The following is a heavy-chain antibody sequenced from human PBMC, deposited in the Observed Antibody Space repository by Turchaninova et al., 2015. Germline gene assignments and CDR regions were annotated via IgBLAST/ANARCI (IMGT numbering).Heavy chain of an antibody. D-gene: IGHD6-13*01. CDR3: ARHRQQLVDY. Sequence: QVQLQESGPGLVKPSETLSLTCAVSGYSISSAYWGWIRQPPGKGLGWSGSIYYSGGTYYNPSLKSRVTVAVDTSKNQFSLNLSSVTAADTAVYYCARHRQQLVDYWGQGTLVTVSS. CDR2: IYYSGGT. V-gene: IGHV4-38-2*01. J-gene: IGHJ4*02. CDR1: GYSISSAY.